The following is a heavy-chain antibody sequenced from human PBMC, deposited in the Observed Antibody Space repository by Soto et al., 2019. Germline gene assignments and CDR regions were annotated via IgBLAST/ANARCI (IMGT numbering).Heavy chain of an antibody. V-gene: IGHV4-39*01. D-gene: IGHD6-13*01. J-gene: IGHJ4*02. CDR3: ASSFGVAAAGPFDY. CDR1: GGSISSSSYY. Sequence: SETLSLTCTVSGGSISSSSYYWGWIRQPPGKGLEWIGSIYYSGSTYYNPSLKSRVTISVDTSKNQFSLKLSSVTAADTAVYYCASSFGVAAAGPFDYWGQGTLVTSPQ. CDR2: IYYSGST.